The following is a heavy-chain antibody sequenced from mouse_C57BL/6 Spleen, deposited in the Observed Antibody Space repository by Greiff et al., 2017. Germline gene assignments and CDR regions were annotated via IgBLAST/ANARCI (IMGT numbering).Heavy chain of an antibody. CDR3: TRSPFYYYGSSYDAMDY. V-gene: IGHV1-5*01. Sequence: EVQLQQSGTVLARPGASVKMSCKTSGYTFTSYWMHWVNQRPGQGLEWIGAIYPGNSDTSYNQKFKGKAKLTAVTSASTAYMELSSLTNEDSAVYYCTRSPFYYYGSSYDAMDYWGQGTSVTVSS. J-gene: IGHJ4*01. CDR1: GYTFTSYW. D-gene: IGHD1-1*01. CDR2: IYPGNSDT.